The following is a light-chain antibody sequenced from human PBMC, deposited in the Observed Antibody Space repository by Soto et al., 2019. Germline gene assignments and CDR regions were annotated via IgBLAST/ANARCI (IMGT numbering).Light chain of an antibody. CDR2: GAS. CDR1: QRVSSS. Sequence: EIVMTQSPVTLSVSPGERATLSCRASQRVSSSLAWYQQKPGQAPSLLIYGASTRAPAIPVRFSGSGSGAEFTLTISSLQSEDFAVYYCQQYYSWPYTFGQGNKLETK. CDR3: QQYYSWPYT. V-gene: IGKV3-15*01. J-gene: IGKJ2*01.